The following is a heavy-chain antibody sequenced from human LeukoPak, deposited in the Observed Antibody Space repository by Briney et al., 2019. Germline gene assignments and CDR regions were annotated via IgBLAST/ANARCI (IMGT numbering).Heavy chain of an antibody. CDR1: GFTFSNYA. D-gene: IGHD6-19*01. Sequence: GGSLRLSCAASGFTFSNYAMHWVGQAPGKGLEWVAVIFYDGSIQYYADSVRGRFTISRDNSKNTLYLQMNSLRGEDTAVYYCAKVSRIAVPGYYFDYWGQGTLVTVSS. CDR2: IFYDGSIQ. CDR3: AKVSRIAVPGYYFDY. V-gene: IGHV3-30*04. J-gene: IGHJ4*02.